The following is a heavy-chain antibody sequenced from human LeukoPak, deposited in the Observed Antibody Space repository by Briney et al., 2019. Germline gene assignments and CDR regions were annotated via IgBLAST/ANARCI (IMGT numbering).Heavy chain of an antibody. CDR3: ARFPLGFGEPD. CDR2: IIPIFGTA. D-gene: IGHD3-10*01. V-gene: IGHV1-69*13. J-gene: IGHJ4*02. Sequence: GASVKVSCKASGYTLTSYGISWVRQAPGQGLEWMGGIIPIFGTANYAQKFQGRVTITADESTSTAYMELSSLRSEDTAVYYCARFPLGFGEPDWGQGTLVTVSS. CDR1: GYTLTSYG.